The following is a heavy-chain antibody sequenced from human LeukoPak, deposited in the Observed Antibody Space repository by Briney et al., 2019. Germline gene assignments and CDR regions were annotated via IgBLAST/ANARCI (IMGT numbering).Heavy chain of an antibody. Sequence: NPSETLSLTCTVSGGSISSNNYYWGWIRQPPGKGLEWIGSVYYSGSTYYNPSLKSRVTISVDTSKNQFSLKLSSVTAADTAVYYCATNNYGDYDWFDPWGQGTLVTVSS. J-gene: IGHJ5*02. CDR2: VYYSGST. V-gene: IGHV4-39*01. CDR1: GGSISSNNYY. D-gene: IGHD4-17*01. CDR3: ATNNYGDYDWFDP.